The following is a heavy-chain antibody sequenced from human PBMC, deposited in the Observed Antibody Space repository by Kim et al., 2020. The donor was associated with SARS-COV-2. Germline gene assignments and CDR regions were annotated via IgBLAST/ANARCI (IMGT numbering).Heavy chain of an antibody. D-gene: IGHD3-22*01. CDR1: GYSFTSYW. CDR3: ARHHGGYYGVYYYYYGMDF. CDR2: IYPGDSDT. V-gene: IGHV5-51*01. Sequence: GESLKISCKGSGYSFTSYWIGWVRQMPGKGLEWMGIIYPGDSDTRYSPSFQGQVTISADKSISTAYLQWSSLKASDTAMYYCARHHGGYYGVYYYYYGMDFWGQGTTVTVSS. J-gene: IGHJ6*02.